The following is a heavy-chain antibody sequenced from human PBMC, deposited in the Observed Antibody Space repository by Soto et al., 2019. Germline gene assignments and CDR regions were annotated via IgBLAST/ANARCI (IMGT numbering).Heavy chain of an antibody. CDR2: TSYDGSTK. D-gene: IGHD2-2*02. Sequence: QVQLVESGGGVVQPRRSLRLSCAASGFSFSSFGMHWVRQAPGKGLEWVAVTSYDGSTKYYADSVKGRFTISRDNSKNTLNLQMNSLRAEDTAVYYCAKDMEEIQLYLRDGVDVWGQGTTVTVSS. J-gene: IGHJ6*02. V-gene: IGHV3-30*18. CDR3: AKDMEEIQLYLRDGVDV. CDR1: GFSFSSFG.